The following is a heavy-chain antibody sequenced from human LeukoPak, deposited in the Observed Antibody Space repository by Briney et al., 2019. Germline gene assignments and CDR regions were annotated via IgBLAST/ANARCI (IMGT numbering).Heavy chain of an antibody. CDR1: GFIFSSYW. CDR2: INEDGGER. Sequence: PGGSLRLSCAASGFIFSSYWMSWVRQAPGKGLEWVATINEDGGERYYVDSVKGRFTISRDNANHSLYLQMNSLRAEVTAVYYCASDSISWHQDVFDIWGHGTMVTVSS. J-gene: IGHJ3*02. CDR3: ASDSISWHQDVFDI. V-gene: IGHV3-7*03. D-gene: IGHD6-13*01.